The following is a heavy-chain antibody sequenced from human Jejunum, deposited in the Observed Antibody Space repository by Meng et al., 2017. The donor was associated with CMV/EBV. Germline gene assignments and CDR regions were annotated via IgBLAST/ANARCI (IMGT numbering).Heavy chain of an antibody. CDR1: YD. V-gene: IGHV3-30*02. CDR3: AKERRLGSTYYFDSSGYYFDS. CDR2: TRFDGRHS. D-gene: IGHD3-22*01. J-gene: IGHJ4*02. Sequence: YDMHWVRQAPGKGLEWVAFTRFDGRHSYNADSVRDRFTSSRDNSKNTLYLQMNRLRAEDTAVYYCAKERRLGSTYYFDSSGYYFDSWGQGSLVTVSS.